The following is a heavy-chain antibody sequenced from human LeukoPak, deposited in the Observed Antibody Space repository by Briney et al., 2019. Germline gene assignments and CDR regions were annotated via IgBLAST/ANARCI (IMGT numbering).Heavy chain of an antibody. CDR3: ARGYSYGYQHFDY. CDR2: INPNSGGT. CDR1: GYTSTGYY. V-gene: IGHV1-2*02. D-gene: IGHD5-18*01. Sequence: ASVKVSCKASGYTSTGYYMHWVRQAPGQGLEWMGWINPNSGGTNYAQKFQGRVTMTRDTSISTAYMELSRLRSDDTAVYYCARGYSYGYQHFDYWGQGTLVTVSS. J-gene: IGHJ4*02.